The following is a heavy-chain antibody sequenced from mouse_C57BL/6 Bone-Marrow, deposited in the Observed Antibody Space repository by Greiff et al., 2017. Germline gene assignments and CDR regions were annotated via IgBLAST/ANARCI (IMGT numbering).Heavy chain of an antibody. CDR2: INPNYGTT. CDR1: GYSFTDYN. Sequence: EVKLMESGPELVKPGASVKISCKASGYSFTDYNMNWVKQSNGQSLEWIGVINPNYGTTSYNQKFKGKATLTVDQSSSTAYMQLSSLTSEDSAVYYCASGYDYDYAMDYWGRGTSVTVSS. J-gene: IGHJ4*01. V-gene: IGHV1-39*01. D-gene: IGHD2-4*01. CDR3: ASGYDYDYAMDY.